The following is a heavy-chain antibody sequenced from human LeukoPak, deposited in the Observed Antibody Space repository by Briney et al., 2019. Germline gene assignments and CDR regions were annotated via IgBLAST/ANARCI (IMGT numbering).Heavy chain of an antibody. V-gene: IGHV4-39*06. D-gene: IGHD6-13*01. Sequence: SETLSLTCTVSDGSTTGTRYYWGWFRQTPGKGPEWIGNINYRGAVYYNPSLRSRATISLDTSKNQFPLRLTSVTAADTAVYFCARYGRIAAVVGRYYYYMDVWGKGTTVTVSS. CDR2: INYRGAV. CDR1: DGSTTGTRYY. CDR3: ARYGRIAAVVGRYYYYMDV. J-gene: IGHJ6*03.